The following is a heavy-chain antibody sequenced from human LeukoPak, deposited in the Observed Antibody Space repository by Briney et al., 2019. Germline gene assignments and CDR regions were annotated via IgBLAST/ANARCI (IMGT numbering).Heavy chain of an antibody. J-gene: IGHJ4*02. V-gene: IGHV2-5*02. D-gene: IGHD3-22*01. CDR1: GFSLSTSGVG. CDR3: AHVDSSGYYLLFDY. Sequence: VSGPTLVNPTQTLTLTCTFSGFSLSTSGVGVGWIRQPPGKALEWLALIYWDDDKRYSPSLKSRLTITKDTSKTQVVLTMTNMDPVDTATYYCAHVDSSGYYLLFDYWGQGTLVTVSS. CDR2: IYWDDDK.